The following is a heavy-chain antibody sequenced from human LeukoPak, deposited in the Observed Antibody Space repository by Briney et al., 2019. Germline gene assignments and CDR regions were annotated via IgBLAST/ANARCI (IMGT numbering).Heavy chain of an antibody. CDR3: ARGLAEMATIYYFDY. V-gene: IGHV4-34*01. CDR1: GGSFSGYY. D-gene: IGHD5-24*01. CDR2: INHSGST. J-gene: IGHJ4*02. Sequence: SETLSLTCAVYGGSFSGYYWSWIRQPPGKGLEWIGKINHSGSTNYNPSLKSRVTISVDTSKNQFSLKLSSVTAADTAVYYCARGLAEMATIYYFDYWGQGTLVTVSS.